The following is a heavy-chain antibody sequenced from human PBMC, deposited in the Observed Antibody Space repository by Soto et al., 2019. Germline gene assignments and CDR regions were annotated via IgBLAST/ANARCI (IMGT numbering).Heavy chain of an antibody. CDR1: GYTFTSYG. CDR3: ARVGSSWSFDY. Sequence: ASVKVSCKDSGYTFTSYGIRWVRQATGQGLEWMGWISAYNGNTNYAQKLQGRVTMTTDTATSTAYMELRSLRSDDTAVYYCARVGSSWSFDYWGQGTLVTVSS. CDR2: ISAYNGNT. V-gene: IGHV1-18*01. D-gene: IGHD6-13*01. J-gene: IGHJ4*02.